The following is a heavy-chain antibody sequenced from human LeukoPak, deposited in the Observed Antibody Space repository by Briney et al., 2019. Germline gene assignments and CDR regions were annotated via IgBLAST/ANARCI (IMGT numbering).Heavy chain of an antibody. D-gene: IGHD3-22*01. CDR3: ARESDSSGYYCIDY. J-gene: IGHJ4*02. Sequence: GGSLRLSCAASGFTFSSYDMHWVRQATGKGLEWVSAIGTAGDTYYPGSVKGRFTISRENAKNSLYLQMNSLRAEDTAVYYCARESDSSGYYCIDYWGQGTLVTVSS. CDR2: IGTAGDT. CDR1: GFTFSSYD. V-gene: IGHV3-13*01.